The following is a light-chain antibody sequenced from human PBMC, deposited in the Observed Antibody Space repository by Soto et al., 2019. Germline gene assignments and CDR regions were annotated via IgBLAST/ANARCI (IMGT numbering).Light chain of an antibody. J-gene: IGKJ3*01. CDR3: QQYNNFPFT. CDR1: QSVSSN. V-gene: IGKV3-15*01. Sequence: EIVMTQSPATLSVSPGERATLSCRASQSVSSNLAWYQQKPGQAPRLLIYGASTRATGIPARFSGSWAGTEFTLTISSLQSEDFAVYYCQQYNNFPFTLGPGTKVDIK. CDR2: GAS.